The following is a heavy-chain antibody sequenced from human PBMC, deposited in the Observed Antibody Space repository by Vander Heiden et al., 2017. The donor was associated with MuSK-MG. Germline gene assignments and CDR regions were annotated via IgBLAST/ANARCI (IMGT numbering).Heavy chain of an antibody. D-gene: IGHD2-21*02. Sequence: QVQLQQWGAGLLKPSETLSLTCAVYGGSFSGYYWSWIRQPPGKGLEWIGEINHSGSTNYNPSLKSRVTISVDTSKNQFSLKLSSVTAADTAVYYCARYAVVTPSSYWYFDLWGRGTLVTVSS. V-gene: IGHV4-34*01. J-gene: IGHJ2*01. CDR2: INHSGST. CDR3: ARYAVVTPSSYWYFDL. CDR1: GGSFSGYY.